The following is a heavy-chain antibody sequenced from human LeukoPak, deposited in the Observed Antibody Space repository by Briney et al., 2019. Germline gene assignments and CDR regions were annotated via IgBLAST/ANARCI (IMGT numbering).Heavy chain of an antibody. CDR1: GFNFSSYC. V-gene: IGHV3-48*04. J-gene: IGHJ4*02. CDR2: ITNSGGTT. D-gene: IGHD4-17*01. CDR3: ARQEDHDYGDYYFDY. Sequence: GGSLRLSCAASGFNFSSYCMNWVRQAPGKGLEWVSYITNSGGTTYYADSVKGRFTISRDNAKNSLYLQMNSLRAEDTAVYYCARQEDHDYGDYYFDYWGQGILVTVSS.